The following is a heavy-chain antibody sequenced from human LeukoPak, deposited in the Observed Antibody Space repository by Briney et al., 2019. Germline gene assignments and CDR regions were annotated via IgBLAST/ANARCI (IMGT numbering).Heavy chain of an antibody. V-gene: IGHV1-69*05. D-gene: IGHD6-19*01. CDR1: GGTFSSYA. CDR3: ARDRAEVKWLLQAFDI. J-gene: IGHJ3*02. CDR2: IIPIFGTA. Sequence: HWASVKVSCKASGGTFSSYAISWVRQAPGQGLEWMGRIIPIFGTANYAQKFQGRVTITTDESTSTAYMELSSLRSEDTAVYYCARDRAEVKWLLQAFDIWGQGTMVTVSS.